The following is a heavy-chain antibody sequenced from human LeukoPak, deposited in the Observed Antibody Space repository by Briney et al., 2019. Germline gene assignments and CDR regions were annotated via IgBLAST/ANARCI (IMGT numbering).Heavy chain of an antibody. D-gene: IGHD3-10*01. V-gene: IGHV3-23*01. CDR1: GSTFSSFG. CDR3: ARSGPYYFDY. J-gene: IGHJ4*02. CDR2: FGISGST. Sequence: GGSLRLSCAASGSTFSSFGMGWVRQAPGKSLEWVSTFGISGSTYFADSVKGRSTISRDTSKNTLYLQMDSLRAEDTAVYYCARSGPYYFDYWGQGTLVTVSS.